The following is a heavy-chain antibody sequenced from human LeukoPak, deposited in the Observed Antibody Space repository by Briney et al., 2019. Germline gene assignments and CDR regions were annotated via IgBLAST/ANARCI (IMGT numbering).Heavy chain of an antibody. D-gene: IGHD2-2*01. CDR2: INPNSGGT. J-gene: IGHJ6*02. Sequence: ASVKVSCKASGYTFTGYYMHWVRQAPGQGLEWMGWINPNSGGTNYAQKFQGRVTMTRDTSISTAYMELSRLRSDDTAVYYCARGRGVVPERTKYYYGIDVWGQGTTVTVSS. V-gene: IGHV1-2*02. CDR1: GYTFTGYY. CDR3: ARGRGVVPERTKYYYGIDV.